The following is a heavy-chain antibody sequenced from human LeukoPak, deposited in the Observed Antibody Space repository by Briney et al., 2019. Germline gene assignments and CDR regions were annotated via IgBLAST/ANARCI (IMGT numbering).Heavy chain of an antibody. CDR2: MNPNSGNT. Sequence: ASVKVSCKASGYTFTSYDINWVRQATGQGLEWMGWMNPNSGNTNYAQRIQGRVTMTTDTSTSTAYMELRSLRSDDTAVYYCASSYSGSPGGAFDIWGQGTMVTVSS. CDR1: GYTFTSYD. CDR3: ASSYSGSPGGAFDI. J-gene: IGHJ3*02. V-gene: IGHV1-8*01. D-gene: IGHD1-26*01.